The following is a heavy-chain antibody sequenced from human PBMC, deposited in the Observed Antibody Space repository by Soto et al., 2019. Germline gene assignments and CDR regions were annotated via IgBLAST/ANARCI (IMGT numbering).Heavy chain of an antibody. CDR2: VNNDGTDT. CDR3: ARGGLQHALDV. J-gene: IGHJ6*02. CDR1: GFTFSNYW. D-gene: IGHD6-13*01. V-gene: IGHV3-74*03. Sequence: EVQLVESGGGLVQPGGSLRLSCAASGFTFSNYWMYWVRQAPGKGLVWVSRVNNDGTDTTHADSVKGRFTISRDNAENTLYLQMNSLTAEETAVYYCARGGLQHALDVWGQGSTVTVSS.